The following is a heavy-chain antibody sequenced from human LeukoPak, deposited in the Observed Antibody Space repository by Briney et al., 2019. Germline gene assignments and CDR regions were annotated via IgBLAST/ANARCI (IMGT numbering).Heavy chain of an antibody. J-gene: IGHJ4*02. D-gene: IGHD3-9*01. CDR3: ARDRTPGDYDFLTGYRPLFDY. V-gene: IGHV3-30-3*01. CDR2: ISYDESNK. CDR1: GFTFSSYA. Sequence: GGSLRLSCAASGFTFSSYAMHWVRQAPGKGLEWVAVISYDESNKYYADSVKGRFTISRDNSKNTLHLQMNSLRAEDTAVYYCARDRTPGDYDFLTGYRPLFDYWGQGTLVTVSS.